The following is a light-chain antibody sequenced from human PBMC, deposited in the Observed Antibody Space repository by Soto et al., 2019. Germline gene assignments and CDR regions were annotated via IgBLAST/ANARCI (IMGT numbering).Light chain of an antibody. CDR2: AAS. CDR1: QTISTY. Sequence: DIQMTQSPSSLSASVGDRATITCRASQTISTYLNWYQQKPGKAPKVLIYAASILQGGVPSRFSGSGSGTDFTLTISSLQPEDFATYYCQQSYSSPVTFGKGTRLEI. V-gene: IGKV1-39*01. J-gene: IGKJ5*01. CDR3: QQSYSSPVT.